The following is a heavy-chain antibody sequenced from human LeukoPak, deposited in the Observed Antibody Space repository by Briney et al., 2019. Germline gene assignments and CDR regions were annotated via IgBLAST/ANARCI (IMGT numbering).Heavy chain of an antibody. V-gene: IGHV4-39*01. CDR2: IYYSGST. D-gene: IGHD6-13*01. J-gene: IGHJ5*02. Sequence: KASETLSLTRSVSNGSISSPTYLWGWIRQPPGKGLEWIGSIYYSGSTYYNPSLKSRVTISVDTSKNQFSLKLSSVTAADTAVYYCAKHVKAAAGSGWFDPWGQGTLVTVSS. CDR3: AKHVKAAAGSGWFDP. CDR1: NGSISSPTYL.